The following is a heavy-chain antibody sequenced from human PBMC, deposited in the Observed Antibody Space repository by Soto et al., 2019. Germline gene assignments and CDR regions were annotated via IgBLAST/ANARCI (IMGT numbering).Heavy chain of an antibody. CDR2: INAGNGNT. V-gene: IGHV1-3*01. J-gene: IGHJ6*03. CDR1: GYTFTCYA. CDR3: ARSFRGYYYYYMDV. Sequence: GASVKVSCKASGYTFTCYAMHWVRQAPGQRLEWMGWINAGNGNTKYSQKFQGRVTITRDTSASTAYMELSSLRSEDTAVYYWARSFRGYYYYYMDVWGKGTTVTVSS.